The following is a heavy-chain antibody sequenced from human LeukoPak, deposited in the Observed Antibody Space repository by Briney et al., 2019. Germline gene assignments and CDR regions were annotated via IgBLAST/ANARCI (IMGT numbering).Heavy chain of an antibody. Sequence: PGGSLRLSCAACRFTFSFYGIHWVRQAPGKGLEWVAVISYDGSNKYYADSVKGRFTISRDNSKNTLYLQMNSLRAEDTAVYYCGAMEDFDYWGQGTLVTVSS. J-gene: IGHJ4*02. CDR3: GAMEDFDY. D-gene: IGHD3-3*01. CDR1: RFTFSFYG. CDR2: ISYDGSNK. V-gene: IGHV3-30*03.